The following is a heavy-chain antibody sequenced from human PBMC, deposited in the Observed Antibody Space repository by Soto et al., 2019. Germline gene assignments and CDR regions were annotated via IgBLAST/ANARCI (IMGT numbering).Heavy chain of an antibody. CDR3: ARGGTRSADLPTY. CDR1: GDSINNYY. V-gene: IGHV4-4*07. D-gene: IGHD1-1*01. Sequence: VRLQESGPGLVEPSETLSLTCSVSGDSINNYYWSWIRQPAGKGLEWIGRIYSSGSANYNPSLKPRGTMSVDTSKTQVFLSVTSVTAADTAVYFCARGGTRSADLPTYWGQGIQVIVSS. J-gene: IGHJ4*02. CDR2: IYSSGSA.